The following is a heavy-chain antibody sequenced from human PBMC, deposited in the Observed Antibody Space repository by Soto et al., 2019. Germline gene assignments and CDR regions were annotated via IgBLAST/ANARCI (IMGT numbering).Heavy chain of an antibody. CDR3: ARADPYCSGGSCYYVWFDP. J-gene: IGHJ5*02. Sequence: SETLSLTCTVSGGSISNNFWNWIRQPPGKGLEWIGYISYSGGTNYNPSLKSRVTISVDTSKNQLSLKLSSVTAADTAVYYCARADPYCSGGSCYYVWFDPWGQGTLVTVSS. D-gene: IGHD2-15*01. V-gene: IGHV4-59*01. CDR2: ISYSGGT. CDR1: GGSISNNF.